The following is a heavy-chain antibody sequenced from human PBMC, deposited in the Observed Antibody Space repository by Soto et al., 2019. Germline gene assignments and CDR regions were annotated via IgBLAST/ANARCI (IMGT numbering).Heavy chain of an antibody. D-gene: IGHD4-17*01. CDR3: ATMGTPVTGLYYFDY. V-gene: IGHV4-30-4*01. Sequence: QVQLQESGPGLVKPSQTLSLTCTVSGGSISSGNYYWSWIRQPPGKGLEWIGFISYRGTTHYSASLRSRVSISVDTSKNQFSLELSSVTAADTAVYYCATMGTPVTGLYYFDYWGQGTLVTVSS. J-gene: IGHJ4*02. CDR1: GGSISSGNYY. CDR2: ISYRGTT.